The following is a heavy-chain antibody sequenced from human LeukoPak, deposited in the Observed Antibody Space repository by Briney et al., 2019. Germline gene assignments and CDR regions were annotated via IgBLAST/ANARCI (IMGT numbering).Heavy chain of an antibody. D-gene: IGHD3-10*01. Sequence: GGSLRLSCAASGFSLSIYTMAWVRQAPGGGVGWVAGISGDGGSTSYADSVKGRFAISRDNAKSTLQLQMNSLRAEDTAVHYCVKDFGRNIGGPGYWGRGTLVTVSS. CDR1: GFSLSIYT. J-gene: IGHJ4*02. CDR2: ISGDGGST. V-gene: IGHV3-23*01. CDR3: VKDFGRNIGGPGY.